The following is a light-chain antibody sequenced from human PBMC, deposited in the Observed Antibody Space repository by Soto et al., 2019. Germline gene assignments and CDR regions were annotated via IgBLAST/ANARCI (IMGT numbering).Light chain of an antibody. CDR2: GAS. J-gene: IGKJ1*01. CDR3: QQYGSSAWT. V-gene: IGKV3-20*01. Sequence: EIVLTQSPGTLSLSPGERATLSCRASQSVGSSYLAWYQQKPGQAPRLLIYGASSRATGIPDRFSGSGSGTDFTLTISRLEPEDFAVYYCQQYGSSAWTFCQGTKVEIK. CDR1: QSVGSSY.